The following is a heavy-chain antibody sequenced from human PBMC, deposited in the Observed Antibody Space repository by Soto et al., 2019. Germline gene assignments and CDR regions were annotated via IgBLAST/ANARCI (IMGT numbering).Heavy chain of an antibody. Sequence: SETLSLTCTVSGGSISSGDYYWSWIRQPPGKGLEWIGYIYYSGSTYYNPSLKSRVTISVDTSKNQFSLKLSSVTAADPAVYYCASNSYGYPFYDYWGQGTLVTV. V-gene: IGHV4-30-4*01. CDR1: GGSISSGDYY. CDR2: IYYSGST. D-gene: IGHD5-18*01. CDR3: ASNSYGYPFYDY. J-gene: IGHJ4*02.